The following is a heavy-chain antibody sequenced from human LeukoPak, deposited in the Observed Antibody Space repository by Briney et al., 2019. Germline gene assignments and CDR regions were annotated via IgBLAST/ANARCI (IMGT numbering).Heavy chain of an antibody. CDR2: INPNSGGT. Sequence: ASVKVSCKASGYTFTGYYMHWVRQAPGQGLEWMGRINPNSGGTNYAQKFQGRVTMTRDTSISTAYMELSRLRSDDTAVYYCARMVTTSSVGDPWGQGTLVTVSS. V-gene: IGHV1-2*06. D-gene: IGHD4-17*01. CDR1: GYTFTGYY. CDR3: ARMVTTSSVGDP. J-gene: IGHJ5*02.